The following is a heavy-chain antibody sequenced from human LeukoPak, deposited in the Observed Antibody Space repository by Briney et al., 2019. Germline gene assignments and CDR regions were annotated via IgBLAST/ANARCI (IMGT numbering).Heavy chain of an antibody. D-gene: IGHD3-10*01. V-gene: IGHV1-69*04. Sequence: SVRVSCKASGYTFTNYYMQWVRQAPGQGLEWMGRIIPILGIANYAQKFQGRVTITADKSTSTAYMELSSLRSEDTAVYYCARVAAGGFDPWGQGTLVTVSS. CDR1: GYTFTNYY. J-gene: IGHJ5*02. CDR3: ARVAAGGFDP. CDR2: IIPILGIA.